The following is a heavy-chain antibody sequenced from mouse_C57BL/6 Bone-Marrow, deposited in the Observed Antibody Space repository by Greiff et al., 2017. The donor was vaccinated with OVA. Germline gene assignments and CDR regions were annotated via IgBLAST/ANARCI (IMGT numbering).Heavy chain of an antibody. CDR2: ISSGSSTI. J-gene: IGHJ3*01. D-gene: IGHD2-5*01. Sequence: DVHLVESGGGLVKPGGSLKLSCAASGFTFSDYGMHWVRQAPEKGLEWVAYISSGSSTIYYADTVKGRFTISRDNAKNTLFLQMTSLRSEDTAMYYCAKNYSNYAGFAYWGQGTLVTVSA. CDR1: GFTFSDYG. CDR3: AKNYSNYAGFAY. V-gene: IGHV5-17*01.